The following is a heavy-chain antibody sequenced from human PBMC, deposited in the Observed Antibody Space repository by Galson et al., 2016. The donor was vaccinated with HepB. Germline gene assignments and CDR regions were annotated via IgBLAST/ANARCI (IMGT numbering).Heavy chain of an antibody. CDR1: GLSLSDAW. CDR2: INSEDEGGTT. Sequence: SLRLSCAGSGLSLSDAWMSWVRQAPGKGLEWVGRINSEDEGGTTHYAAPMNGRFAISRENSNNTLFLQMNSLKTEDTAVYYCTTLPFSEYFVDCWGQGTLVTVSS. D-gene: IGHD6-6*01. V-gene: IGHV3-15*01. J-gene: IGHJ4*02. CDR3: TTLPFSEYFVDC.